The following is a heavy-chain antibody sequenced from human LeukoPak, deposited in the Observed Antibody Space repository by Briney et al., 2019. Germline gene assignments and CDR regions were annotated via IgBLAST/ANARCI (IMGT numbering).Heavy chain of an antibody. CDR3: ARDKYGATDYFDY. V-gene: IGHV4-59*01. J-gene: IGHJ4*02. CDR1: GGSISGYY. CDR2: IFYSGST. Sequence: SETLSLTCTVSGGSISGYYWSWIRQPPGKGLEWIGYIFYSGSTNYNPSLKSRVTISVDTSKSQFSLKLSSVIAADTAVYYCARDKYGATDYFDYWGQGTLVIVSS. D-gene: IGHD4/OR15-4a*01.